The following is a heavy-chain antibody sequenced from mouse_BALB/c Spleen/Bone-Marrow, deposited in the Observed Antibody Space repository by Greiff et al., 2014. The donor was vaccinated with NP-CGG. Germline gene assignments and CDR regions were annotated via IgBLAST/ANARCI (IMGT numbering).Heavy chain of an antibody. J-gene: IGHJ1*01. Sequence: VQLQQSGAELVRSGASVKLSCTASGFNIKDYYIHWVKQRPEQGLEWIGWIDPENGGTEYAPKFQGKATLTADTSSNTAYLQLSSLTSEDTAVYYCSENYGRYFDDWGAGTTVTVSS. CDR1: GFNIKDYY. V-gene: IGHV14-4*02. D-gene: IGHD1-1*01. CDR3: SENYGRYFDD. CDR2: IDPENGGT.